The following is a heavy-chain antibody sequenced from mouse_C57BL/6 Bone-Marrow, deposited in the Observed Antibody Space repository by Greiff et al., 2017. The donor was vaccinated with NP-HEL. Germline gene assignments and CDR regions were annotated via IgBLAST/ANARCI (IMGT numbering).Heavy chain of an antibody. V-gene: IGHV1-15*01. CDR3: TRYNYGSKDY. CDR2: IDPETGGT. CDR1: GYTFTDYE. J-gene: IGHJ2*01. D-gene: IGHD1-1*01. Sequence: VKLMESGAELVRPGASVTLSCKASGYTFTDYEMHWVKQTPVHGLEWIGAIDPETGGTAYNQKFKGKAILTADKSSSTAYMELRSLTSEDSAVYYCTRYNYGSKDYWGQGTTLTVSS.